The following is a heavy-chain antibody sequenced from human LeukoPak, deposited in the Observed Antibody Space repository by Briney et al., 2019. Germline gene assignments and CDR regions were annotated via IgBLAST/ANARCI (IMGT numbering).Heavy chain of an antibody. CDR3: ARYCTSTTCILRGFDY. D-gene: IGHD2-2*01. CDR2: IYHTGSA. Sequence: PSETLSLTCSVSGYSFTSGHYWGWIRQPPGKGLEWIANIYHTGSAHYNPSLKSRVTISVDTSKNQFSLKLSSVTAADTAVYYCARYCTSTTCILRGFDYWGQGTLVTVSS. J-gene: IGHJ4*02. CDR1: GYSFTSGHY. V-gene: IGHV4-38-2*01.